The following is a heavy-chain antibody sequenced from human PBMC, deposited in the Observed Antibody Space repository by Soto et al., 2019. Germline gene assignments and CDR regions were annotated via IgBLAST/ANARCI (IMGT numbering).Heavy chain of an antibody. CDR2: IVVGSGNT. V-gene: IGHV1-58*01. D-gene: IGHD3-3*01. CDR3: AAVPNYYDFWSGYYSPEYFDY. Sequence: SVKVSCKASGFTFTSSAVQWVRQARGQRLEWIGWIVVGSGNTNYAQKFQERVTITRGMSTSTAYMELSSLRSEDTAVYYCAAVPNYYDFWSGYYSPEYFDYWGQGTLVTVSS. J-gene: IGHJ4*02. CDR1: GFTFTSSA.